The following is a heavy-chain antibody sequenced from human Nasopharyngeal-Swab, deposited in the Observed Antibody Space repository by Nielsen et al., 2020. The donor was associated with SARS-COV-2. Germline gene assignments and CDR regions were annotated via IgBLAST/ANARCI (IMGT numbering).Heavy chain of an antibody. CDR1: GFTFSSYG. J-gene: IGHJ6*03. CDR2: IWYDGSNK. Sequence: GGSLRLTCAAAGFTFSSYGMHWVRQAPGKGLEWVAVIWYDGSNKYYADSVKGRFTISRDNSKNTLYLQMNSLRAEDTAVYYCARDQGYMDVWGKGTTVTVSS. CDR3: ARDQGYMDV. V-gene: IGHV3-33*08.